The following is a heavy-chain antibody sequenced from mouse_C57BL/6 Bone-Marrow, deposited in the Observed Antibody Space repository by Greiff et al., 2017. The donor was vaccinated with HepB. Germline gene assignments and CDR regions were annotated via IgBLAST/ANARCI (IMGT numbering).Heavy chain of an antibody. CDR3: VRHEGGVRGWYWYFDV. J-gene: IGHJ1*03. D-gene: IGHD5-1*01. Sequence: EVQLVESGGGLVQPKGSLKLSCAASGFSFNTYAMNWVRQAPGTGLEWVARIRSKSNNYATYYADSVKDRFTISRDDSESMLYLQMNNLKTEDTAMYYCVRHEGGVRGWYWYFDVWGTGTTVTVSS. V-gene: IGHV10-1*01. CDR2: IRSKSNNYAT. CDR1: GFSFNTYA.